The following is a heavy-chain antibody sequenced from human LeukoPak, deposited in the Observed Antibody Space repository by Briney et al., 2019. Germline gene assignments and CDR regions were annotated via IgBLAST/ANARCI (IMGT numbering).Heavy chain of an antibody. CDR2: INPNSGIT. J-gene: IGHJ6*04. CDR3: ARVGPQRITMVRGVIYYYYYGMDV. D-gene: IGHD3-10*01. Sequence: ASVKVSCKASGYTFTGSSMHWVRQAPGQGLEWMGRINPNSGITNYAQKFQGRVTMTRDTSISTAYMELSRLRSEDTAVYYCARVGPQRITMVRGVIYYYYYGMDVWGKGTTDTVSS. CDR1: GYTFTGSS. V-gene: IGHV1-2*02.